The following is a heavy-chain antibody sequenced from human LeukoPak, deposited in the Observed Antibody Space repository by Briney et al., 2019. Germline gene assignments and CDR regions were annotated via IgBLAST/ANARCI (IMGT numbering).Heavy chain of an antibody. CDR2: IYPGDSDT. CDR3: AKLGAYSSSWYGFFDY. Sequence: KSGESLKISCKGSGYSFTSYWIGWVRQMPGKGLEWMGIIYPGDSDTRYSPSFQGQVTISVDKSISTAYLHWSSLKASDTAIYYCAKLGAYSSSWYGFFDYWGQGTLVTVSS. CDR1: GYSFTSYW. D-gene: IGHD6-13*01. V-gene: IGHV5-51*01. J-gene: IGHJ4*02.